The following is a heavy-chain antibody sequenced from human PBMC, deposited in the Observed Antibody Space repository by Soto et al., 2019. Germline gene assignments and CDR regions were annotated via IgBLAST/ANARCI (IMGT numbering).Heavy chain of an antibody. CDR1: GYTFTSYG. Sequence: QVQLVQSGAEVKKPGASVKVSCKASGYTFTSYGISWVRQAPGQGLEWMGWISAYNGNTNYAQKLQGRVTMTTDTSTSKAYMELRSLRSDDTAVYYCARVPLKRGYCSGGSCYIHYWGQGTLVTVSS. D-gene: IGHD2-15*01. CDR3: ARVPLKRGYCSGGSCYIHY. V-gene: IGHV1-18*04. CDR2: ISAYNGNT. J-gene: IGHJ4*02.